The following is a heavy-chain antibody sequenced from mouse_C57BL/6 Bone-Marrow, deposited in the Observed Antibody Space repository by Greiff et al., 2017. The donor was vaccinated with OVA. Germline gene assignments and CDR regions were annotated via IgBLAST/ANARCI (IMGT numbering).Heavy chain of an antibody. Sequence: QVQLQQPGAELVMPGASVKLSCKASGYTFTSYWMHWVKQRPGQGLEWIGEIDPSDSYTNYNQKFKGKSTLTVDKSSSTAYMQLSSLTSEDSAVYSLAREGDNCDGIYYWGQGTLVTVSA. CDR1: GYTFTSYW. V-gene: IGHV1-69*01. D-gene: IGHD2-1*01. J-gene: IGHJ3*01. CDR2: IDPSDSYT. CDR3: AREGDNCDGIYY.